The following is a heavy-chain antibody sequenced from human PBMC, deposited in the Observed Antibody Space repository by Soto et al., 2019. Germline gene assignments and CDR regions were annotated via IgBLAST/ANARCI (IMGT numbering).Heavy chain of an antibody. CDR1: GGSFSGYY. CDR3: ARLSRIMITFGGVIGWFDP. V-gene: IGHV4-34*01. CDR2: INHSGST. J-gene: IGHJ5*02. Sequence: QVQLQQWGAGLLKPSETLSLTCAVYGGSFSGYYWSWIRQPPGKGLEWIGEINHSGSTNYNPSLKSRVTISVDTSKTQFSLKLSSVTAADTAVYYCARLSRIMITFGGVIGWFDPWGQGTLVTVSS. D-gene: IGHD3-16*01.